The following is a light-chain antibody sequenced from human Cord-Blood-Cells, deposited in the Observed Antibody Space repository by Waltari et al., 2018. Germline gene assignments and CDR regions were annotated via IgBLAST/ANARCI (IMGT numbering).Light chain of an antibody. Sequence: QSALTQPASVSGSPGQSITISCTGTSSDVGGYNYVSWYQQHPGKAPNLMSYDVSNRPAGVAKRYSGAKSVSAAPLTISGLQAENEADYYSSSYTRSGTLVFGTGTKVTVL. V-gene: IGLV2-14*03. CDR1: SSDVGGYNY. CDR2: DVS. CDR3: SSYTRSGTLV. J-gene: IGLJ1*01.